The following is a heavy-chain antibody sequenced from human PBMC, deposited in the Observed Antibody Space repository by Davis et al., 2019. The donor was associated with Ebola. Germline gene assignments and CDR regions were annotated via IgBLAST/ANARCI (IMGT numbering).Heavy chain of an antibody. CDR1: GFAFSSFG. Sequence: GGSLRLSCAASGFAFSSFGMHWVRQAPGKGLEWVAAISYDGSNSYYADSVKGRFTISRDNSKNTLNVQMNSLRAEETAVYYWAKRGGKPGIAAAGLDYWGQGTLVTVSS. D-gene: IGHD6-13*01. J-gene: IGHJ4*02. V-gene: IGHV3-30*18. CDR3: AKRGGKPGIAAAGLDY. CDR2: ISYDGSNS.